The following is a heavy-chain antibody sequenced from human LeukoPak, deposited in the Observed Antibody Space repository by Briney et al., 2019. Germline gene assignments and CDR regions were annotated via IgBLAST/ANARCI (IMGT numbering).Heavy chain of an antibody. Sequence: GGSLRLSCAASGFTFSSYAMSWVRQAPGQGLEWVSYISSSSSTIYYADSVKGRFTISSDNAKNSLYLQMNSLRDEATAAYYYARDYGSGNYYNRNDYWGQGTLVTVSS. CDR3: ARDYGSGNYYNRNDY. J-gene: IGHJ4*02. CDR2: ISSSSSTI. V-gene: IGHV3-48*02. D-gene: IGHD3-10*01. CDR1: GFTFSSYA.